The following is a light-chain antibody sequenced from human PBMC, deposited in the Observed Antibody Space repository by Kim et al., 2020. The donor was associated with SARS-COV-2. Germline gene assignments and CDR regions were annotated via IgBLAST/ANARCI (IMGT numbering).Light chain of an antibody. V-gene: IGKV3-20*01. Sequence: PGERATPSCRASQSVSDTFLAWYQQKPGQAPRLLIYGASSRATGIPDRFSGSGSRTDFTLTISRLEPEDFAVYYCLQYGSSPRSFGQGTKVDIK. CDR1: QSVSDTF. CDR2: GAS. J-gene: IGKJ1*01. CDR3: LQYGSSPRS.